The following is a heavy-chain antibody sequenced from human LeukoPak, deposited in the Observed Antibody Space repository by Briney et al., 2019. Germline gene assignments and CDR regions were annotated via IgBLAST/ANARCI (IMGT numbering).Heavy chain of an antibody. CDR2: ISGSGGST. Sequence: GGSLRLSCTASGFTFSSYGMSWVRQAPGKGMERVSAISGSGGSTYYADSVKGRFTISRDNSKNTLYLQMNSLRAEDTAVYYCARGSGDYFDYWGQGTLVTVSS. J-gene: IGHJ4*02. CDR3: ARGSGDYFDY. D-gene: IGHD3-10*01. CDR1: GFTFSSYG. V-gene: IGHV3-23*01.